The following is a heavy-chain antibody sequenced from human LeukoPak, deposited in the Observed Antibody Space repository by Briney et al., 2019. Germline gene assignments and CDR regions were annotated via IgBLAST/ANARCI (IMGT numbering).Heavy chain of an antibody. CDR1: GYSITLNY. J-gene: IGHJ4*02. CDR2: IYVNGNT. V-gene: IGHV3-66*01. Sequence: GGSLRLSCAASGYSITLNYMTWVRQAPGRGLEWVSIIYVNGNTYYADSVKGRFSISRDSSKNTLYLQMDSLRVDDTAVYYCARDKGTSYLSSFDYWGQGTLVTVSS. CDR3: ARDKGTSYLSSFDY. D-gene: IGHD6-6*01.